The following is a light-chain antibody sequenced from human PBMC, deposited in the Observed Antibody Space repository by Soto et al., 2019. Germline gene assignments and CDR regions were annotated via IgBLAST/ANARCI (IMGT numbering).Light chain of an antibody. CDR1: TGAVTSGHY. CDR2: DTN. Sequence: QAVVTQEPSLTVSPGGTVTLTCGSSTGAVTSGHYPYWFQQKPGQAPRTLIYDTNNKHSWTPARFSGSLLGGKAALTLSGAQPEDEAEYYCMLSYSSDPPVVFGGGTKVTVL. V-gene: IGLV7-46*01. J-gene: IGLJ2*01. CDR3: MLSYSSDPPVV.